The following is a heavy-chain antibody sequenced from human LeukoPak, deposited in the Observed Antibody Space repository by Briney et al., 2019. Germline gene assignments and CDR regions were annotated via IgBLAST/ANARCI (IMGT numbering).Heavy chain of an antibody. V-gene: IGHV1-69*02. J-gene: IGHJ5*02. D-gene: IGHD2-2*01. CDR1: GGTFSSYT. CDR2: IIPILGIA. CDR3: ATTCSSTSCWPYNWFDP. Sequence: SVKVSCKAPGGTFSSYTISWVRQAPGQELGWMGRIIPILGIANYAQKFQGRVTMTEDTSTDTAYMELSSLRSEDTAVYYCATTCSSTSCWPYNWFDPWGQGTLVTVSS.